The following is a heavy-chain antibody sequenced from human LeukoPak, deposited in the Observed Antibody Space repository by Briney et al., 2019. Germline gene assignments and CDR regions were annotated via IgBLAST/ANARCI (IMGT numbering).Heavy chain of an antibody. CDR1: GYTLTELS. J-gene: IGHJ4*02. CDR3: ATVRPKLRYFDWPPDY. Sequence: GASVKVSCKVSGYTLTELSMHWVRQAPGKGLEWVGGFDPEDGETIYAQKFQGRVTMTEDTSTDTAYMELSSLRSEDTAVYYCATVRPKLRYFDWPPDYWGQGTLVTVSS. CDR2: FDPEDGET. V-gene: IGHV1-24*01. D-gene: IGHD3-9*01.